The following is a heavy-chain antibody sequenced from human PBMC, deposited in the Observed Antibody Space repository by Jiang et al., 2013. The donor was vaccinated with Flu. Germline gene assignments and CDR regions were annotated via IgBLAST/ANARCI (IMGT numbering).Heavy chain of an antibody. CDR1: GYSFTSYW. CDR3: ARLWEGEWWQLPGPFDY. V-gene: IGHV5-51*03. J-gene: IGHJ4*02. D-gene: IGHD2-15*01. CDR2: IYPGDSDT. Sequence: GAEVKKQGESLKISCKGSGYSFTSYWIGWVRQMPGKGLEWMGIIYPGDSDTRYSPSFQGQVTISADKSISTAYLQWSSLKASDTAMYYCARLWEGEWWQLPGPFDYWGQGTLVTVSS.